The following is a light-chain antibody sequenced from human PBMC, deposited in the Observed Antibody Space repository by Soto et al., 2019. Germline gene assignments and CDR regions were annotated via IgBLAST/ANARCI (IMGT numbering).Light chain of an antibody. Sequence: IQMTQSPSSLSAFLGDRVTITCRASQGIRNDLGWYQQRPGKAPKFLIYAASSLQIGVPSRFSGSGSGTDFTLTISSLQPEDSGTYYCLQDYSYPWTFGQGTKVDIK. CDR1: QGIRND. CDR2: AAS. V-gene: IGKV1-6*01. J-gene: IGKJ1*01. CDR3: LQDYSYPWT.